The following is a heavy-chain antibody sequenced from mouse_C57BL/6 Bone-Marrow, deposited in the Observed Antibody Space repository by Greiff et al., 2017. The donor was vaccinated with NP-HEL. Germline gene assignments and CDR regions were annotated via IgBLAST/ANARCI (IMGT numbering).Heavy chain of an antibody. CDR1: GYAFTNYL. J-gene: IGHJ2*01. Sequence: QVQLQQSGAELVRPGTSVKVSCKASGYAFTNYLIEWVKQRPGQGLEWIGVINPGSGGTNYNEKFKGKATLTADKSSSTAYMQLSSLTSEDSAVYFCARLGLYYFDYWGQGTTLTVSA. CDR2: INPGSGGT. V-gene: IGHV1-54*01. CDR3: ARLGLYYFDY.